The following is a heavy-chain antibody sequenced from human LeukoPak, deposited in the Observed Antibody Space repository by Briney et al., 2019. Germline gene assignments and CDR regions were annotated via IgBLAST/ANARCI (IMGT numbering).Heavy chain of an antibody. J-gene: IGHJ4*02. CDR1: GGSISSYY. Sequence: PSETLSLTCTVSGGSISSYYWSWIRQPPGKGLEWIGEINHSGSTNYNPSLKSRVTISVDTSKNQFSLKLSSVTAADTAVYYCAREADYYDSSGYYIDYWGQGTLVTVSS. V-gene: IGHV4-34*01. D-gene: IGHD3-22*01. CDR2: INHSGST. CDR3: AREADYYDSSGYYIDY.